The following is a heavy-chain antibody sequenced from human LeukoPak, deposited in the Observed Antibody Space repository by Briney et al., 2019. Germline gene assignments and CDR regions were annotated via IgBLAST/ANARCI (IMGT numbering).Heavy chain of an antibody. J-gene: IGHJ4*02. Sequence: ASVKVSCKASGYTFTSYGISWVRQAPGQGLEWMGWISAYNGNTNYAQKLQGRVTMTTDTSTNTAYMELRSLRSDDTAVYYCARGSYYDSSGTSDYWGQGTLVTVSS. CDR2: ISAYNGNT. V-gene: IGHV1-18*01. CDR1: GYTFTSYG. CDR3: ARGSYYDSSGTSDY. D-gene: IGHD3-22*01.